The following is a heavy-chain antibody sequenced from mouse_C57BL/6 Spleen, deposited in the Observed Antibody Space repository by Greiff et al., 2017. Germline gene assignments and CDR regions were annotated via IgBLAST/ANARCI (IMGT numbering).Heavy chain of an antibody. J-gene: IGHJ2*01. CDR2: IYPGDGDT. V-gene: IGHV1-82*01. CDR3: ASSGPYYFDY. D-gene: IGHD3-1*01. Sequence: QVQLQQSGPELVKPGASVKISCKASGYAFSSSWMHWVKQRPGRGLEWIGRIYPGDGDTNYNGKFKGKATLTADKSSSTAYMQLSSLTSEDSAVYFCASSGPYYFDYWGQGTTLTVSS. CDR1: GYAFSSSW.